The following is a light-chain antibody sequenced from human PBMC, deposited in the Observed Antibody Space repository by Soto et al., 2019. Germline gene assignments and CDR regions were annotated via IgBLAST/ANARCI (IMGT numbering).Light chain of an antibody. CDR3: QQHGNSPYT. CDR1: QSVSSSF. Sequence: EIVLTQSPGTLSLSPGERATLSCRASQSVSSSFLAWYQQKPGQAPRLLIYGASSRATGIPDRFSGSGSGTDFSLTISRLEPEDFAEYYCQQHGNSPYTFGLGTKLEI. V-gene: IGKV3-20*01. J-gene: IGKJ2*01. CDR2: GAS.